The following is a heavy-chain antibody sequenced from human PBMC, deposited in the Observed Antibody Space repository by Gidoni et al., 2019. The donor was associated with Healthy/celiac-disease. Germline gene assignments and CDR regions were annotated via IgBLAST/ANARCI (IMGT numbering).Heavy chain of an antibody. J-gene: IGHJ4*02. CDR1: GFTFSSYA. Sequence: EVQLVESGGGLVQPGGSLRLSCAASGFTFSSYAMSWVRQAPGKGLGWVSAISGSGGSTYYADSVKGRFTISRDNSKNTLYLQMNSLRAEDTAVYYCAAQQWLLREGRDYWGQGTLVTVSS. D-gene: IGHD6-19*01. V-gene: IGHV3-23*04. CDR2: ISGSGGST. CDR3: AAQQWLLREGRDY.